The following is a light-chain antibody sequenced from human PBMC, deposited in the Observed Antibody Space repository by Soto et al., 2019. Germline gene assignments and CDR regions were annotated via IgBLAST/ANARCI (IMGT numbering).Light chain of an antibody. CDR1: QSVSSY. V-gene: IGKV3-11*01. CDR3: QQRSNWPPT. Sequence: ELTQSPGTLSLSVGQRATLSCRASQSVSSYLAWYQQKPGQAPRLLIYDASTRATGIPARFSGSGSGTDFTLTITSLEPEDFAVYYSQQRSNWPPTFGQETKADI. CDR2: DAS. J-gene: IGKJ1*01.